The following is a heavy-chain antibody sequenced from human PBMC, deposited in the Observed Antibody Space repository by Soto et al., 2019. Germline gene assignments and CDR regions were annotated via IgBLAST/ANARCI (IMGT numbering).Heavy chain of an antibody. V-gene: IGHV3-33*01. J-gene: IGHJ3*02. CDR3: AREMVEPARGVAFDI. D-gene: IGHD2-15*01. Sequence: QVQLVESGGGVVQPGRSLRLSCAASGFTFSSYGMHWVRQAPGKGLEWVAVIWYDGSNKYYADSVKGRFTISRDNSKNTLYLQMNSLRAEDTAVYYCAREMVEPARGVAFDIWGQGTMVTVSS. CDR1: GFTFSSYG. CDR2: IWYDGSNK.